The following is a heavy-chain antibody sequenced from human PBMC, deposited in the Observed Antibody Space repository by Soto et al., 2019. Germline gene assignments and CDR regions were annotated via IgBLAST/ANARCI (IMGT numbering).Heavy chain of an antibody. Sequence: SETLSLTCAVSHGSVSRGTYYWTWIRQPPGKGPEWIGDIYYRGSTLYNPSLKSRVIISVDTSMNQFSLKLSSVNAADTAVYDCARDSLALFDAWGQGALVTVSS. J-gene: IGHJ4*02. V-gene: IGHV4-61*01. CDR2: IYYRGST. CDR1: HGSVSRGTYY. D-gene: IGHD5-12*01. CDR3: ARDSLALFDA.